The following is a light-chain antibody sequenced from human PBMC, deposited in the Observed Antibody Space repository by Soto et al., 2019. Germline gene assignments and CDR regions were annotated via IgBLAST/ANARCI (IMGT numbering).Light chain of an antibody. CDR1: QSVSSSY. CDR2: GAS. V-gene: IGKV3-20*01. Sequence: EIVLTPSPSTLSLSPGERATLSCRASQSVSSSYLAWYQQKPGQAPRPLIYGASSRAIGIPDRFSGSGSGTDFTLTISRLEPEDFAVYYCQQYGSSPWTFGQGTKVEIK. J-gene: IGKJ1*01. CDR3: QQYGSSPWT.